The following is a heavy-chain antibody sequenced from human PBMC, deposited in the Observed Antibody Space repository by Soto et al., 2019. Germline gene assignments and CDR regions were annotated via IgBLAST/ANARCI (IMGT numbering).Heavy chain of an antibody. CDR2: IKQDGSEK. Sequence: GGSLRLSCAASGFTFSSYWMSWVRQAPGKGLEWVANIKQDGSEKYYVDSVKGRFTISRDNAKNSLYLQMNSLRAEDTAVYYCARDRRFYGSGSYYNEYYGMDVWGQGTTVTVSS. J-gene: IGHJ6*02. CDR3: ARDRRFYGSGSYYNEYYGMDV. D-gene: IGHD3-10*01. V-gene: IGHV3-7*01. CDR1: GFTFSSYW.